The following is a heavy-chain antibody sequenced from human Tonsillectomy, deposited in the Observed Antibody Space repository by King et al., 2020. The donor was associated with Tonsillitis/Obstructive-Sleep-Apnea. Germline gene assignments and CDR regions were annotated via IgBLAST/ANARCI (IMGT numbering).Heavy chain of an antibody. J-gene: IGHJ6*02. Sequence: VQLVQSGAEVKKPGESLKISCKGSGYSFTSYWIGWVRQMPGKGLEWMGIIYPGDYDTRYSPSFQGQVPISADKSISTAYLQWSSLKASDTAMYYCARQNPQYCSSTSCYTGYYYYGMDVWGQGTTVTVSS. V-gene: IGHV5-51*01. CDR2: IYPGDYDT. CDR3: ARQNPQYCSSTSCYTGYYYYGMDV. CDR1: GYSFTSYW. D-gene: IGHD2-2*02.